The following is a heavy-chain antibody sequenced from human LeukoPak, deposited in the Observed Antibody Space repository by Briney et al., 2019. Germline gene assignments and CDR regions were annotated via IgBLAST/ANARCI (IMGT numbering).Heavy chain of an antibody. J-gene: IGHJ6*03. Sequence: GGSLRLSCAASGFTVNSNYMSWVRQAPGKGLEWVSLIYSGGGTYYADSVKGRFTISRDNSKNTLFLQMNSLRAEDTAVYYCAKDGIVVVPAARAYYYYYMDVWGKGTTVTVSS. CDR3: AKDGIVVVPAARAYYYYYMDV. V-gene: IGHV3-66*01. D-gene: IGHD2-2*01. CDR1: GFTVNSNY. CDR2: IYSGGGT.